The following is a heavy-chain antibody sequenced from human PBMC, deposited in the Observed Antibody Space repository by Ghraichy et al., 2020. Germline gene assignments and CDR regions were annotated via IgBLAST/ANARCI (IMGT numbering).Heavy chain of an antibody. CDR1: GFTFSTYW. V-gene: IGHV3-7*01. D-gene: IGHD3-22*01. CDR3: ARDYLSGKYYYNYGMDV. CDR2: IKEDGSQR. Sequence: GGSLRLSCVGSGFTFSTYWMNWVRQAPGKGLEWVANIKEDGSQRYYLGSVRGRFTISRDNAKKSLFLQMNSLRAEDTAVYYCARDYLSGKYYYNYGMDVWGQGTTVTVSS. J-gene: IGHJ6*02.